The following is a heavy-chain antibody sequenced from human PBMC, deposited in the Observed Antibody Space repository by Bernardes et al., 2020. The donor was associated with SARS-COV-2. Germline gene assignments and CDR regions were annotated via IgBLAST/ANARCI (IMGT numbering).Heavy chain of an antibody. D-gene: IGHD5-18*01. CDR2: ISYEGRKK. V-gene: IGHV3-30*18. Sequence: VGSLRLSCAASGFTFHNFGMHWVRQAPGRGLEWVAVISYEGRKKYYADSLEGRFTISKDNSKNTVYLQINNLRSEDTAIYYCAKVQAIFWIRPYNSGMDVWGKGTTVNVSS. J-gene: IGHJ6*04. CDR1: GFTFHNFG. CDR3: AKVQAIFWIRPYNSGMDV.